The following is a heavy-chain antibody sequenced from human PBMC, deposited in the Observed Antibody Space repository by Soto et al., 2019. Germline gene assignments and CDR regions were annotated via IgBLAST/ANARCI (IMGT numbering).Heavy chain of an antibody. Sequence: PSETLSLTCDVSGGSFTGYYWSWIRQPPGKGLEWIGEVNHSGFTNYNPSLTGRVTISLDTSKSQFSLKLSSLTAADTAFYFFARGHWRFAHWGQGTLVTVSS. CDR2: VNHSGFT. CDR3: ARGHWRFAH. V-gene: IGHV4-34*01. J-gene: IGHJ4*02. CDR1: GGSFTGYY.